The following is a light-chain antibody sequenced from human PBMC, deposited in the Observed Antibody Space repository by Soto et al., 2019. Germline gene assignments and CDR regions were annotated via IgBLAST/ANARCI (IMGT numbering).Light chain of an antibody. Sequence: EIVLTQSPGILSLSPGERATLSCRASQSVSSSYLAWYQQKPGQAPRLLIYGASSRATGIPDRFSGSGSGTDFTLTISRLEPEDFAVYYCQQYGSSLPITFGQGTRLEIK. CDR1: QSVSSSY. CDR3: QQYGSSLPIT. V-gene: IGKV3-20*01. J-gene: IGKJ5*01. CDR2: GAS.